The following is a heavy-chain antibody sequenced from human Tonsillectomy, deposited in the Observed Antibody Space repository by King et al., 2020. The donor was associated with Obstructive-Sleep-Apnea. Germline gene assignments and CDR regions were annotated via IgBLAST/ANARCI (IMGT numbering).Heavy chain of an antibody. J-gene: IGHJ4*02. CDR3: ARDYYDSSGYYPQPSDY. V-gene: IGHV1-18*04. D-gene: IGHD3-22*01. CDR1: GYTFTNYG. CDR2: ISAYNDNT. Sequence: QLVQSGAEVKKPGASVKVSCKASGYTFTNYGIGWVRQAPGQGLDWMGWISAYNDNTNYAQNLQDRVTMNTDTSTSTAYMELRSLRSDDTAVYYCARDYYDSSGYYPQPSDYWDQGTLVTVSS.